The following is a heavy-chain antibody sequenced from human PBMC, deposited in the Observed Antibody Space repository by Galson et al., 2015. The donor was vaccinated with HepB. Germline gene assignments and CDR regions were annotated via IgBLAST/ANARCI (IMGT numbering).Heavy chain of an antibody. CDR2: ISDSGGTT. CDR3: AKGAYRNYAYFDY. CDR1: GFTFSSYA. Sequence: SLRLSCAASGFTFSSYAMNWVRQAPGKGLEWVSGISDSGGTTYYADSVKGRFTISRDNSKNTLYVQMNSLRAEDTAVYYCAKGAYRNYAYFDYWGQGTLVTVSS. J-gene: IGHJ4*02. V-gene: IGHV3-23*01. D-gene: IGHD1-7*01.